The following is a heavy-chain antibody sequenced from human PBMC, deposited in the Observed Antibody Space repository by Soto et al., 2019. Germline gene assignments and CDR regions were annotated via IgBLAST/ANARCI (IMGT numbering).Heavy chain of an antibody. CDR2: IRGKAYGGTT. J-gene: IGHJ4*02. CDR3: TRDRPYYYETSGYSYY. D-gene: IGHD3-22*01. Sequence: GGSLRLSCTASGFTFDDYAMSWVRQAPGKGLEWVGFIRGKAYGGTTEYAASVKGRFTISRDVSKSIAYLQMNSLKTEDTAVYYCTRDRPYYYETSGYSYYWGQGTLVTVSS. V-gene: IGHV3-49*04. CDR1: GFTFDDYA.